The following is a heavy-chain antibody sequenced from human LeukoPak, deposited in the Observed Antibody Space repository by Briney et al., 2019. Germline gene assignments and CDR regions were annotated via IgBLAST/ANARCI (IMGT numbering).Heavy chain of an antibody. CDR3: ARNHYGSGSYYTTQYYYYMDV. Sequence: PGGSLRLSCAASGFTFSSYWMSWVRQAPGKGLEWVANIKQDGSEKYYVDSVKGRFTISRDNAKNSLYLQMNSLRAEDTAVYYCARNHYGSGSYYTTQYYYYMDVWGKGTTVTISS. D-gene: IGHD3-10*01. CDR2: IKQDGSEK. CDR1: GFTFSSYW. V-gene: IGHV3-7*01. J-gene: IGHJ6*03.